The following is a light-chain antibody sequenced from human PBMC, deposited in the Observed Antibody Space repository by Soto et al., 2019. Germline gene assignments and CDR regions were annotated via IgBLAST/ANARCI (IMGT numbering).Light chain of an antibody. V-gene: IGLV2-14*03. CDR1: SSDVGGSNF. J-gene: IGLJ1*01. CDR2: DVA. CDR3: VSYTPSTTYV. Sequence: QSALTQPASVSDSPGQSITISCTGTSSDVGGSNFVSWYQQHPGKPPQLIIYDVANRPSGVSNRFSVSTSGSTASLIISRLQTEDEAHYYCVSYTPSTTYVFGTGTKVTVL.